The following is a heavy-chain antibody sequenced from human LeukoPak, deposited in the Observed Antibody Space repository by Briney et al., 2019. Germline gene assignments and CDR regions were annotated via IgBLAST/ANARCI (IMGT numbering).Heavy chain of an antibody. CDR1: GGSIRSNSYW. Sequence: SETLSLTCIVSGGSIRSNSYWWGWIRQPPGKGLEWIGSIYYGGSTYYSPSLKSRVSISVDTSKNQFSLKLSSVTAADTAVYYCARARNYDILTGKSNWFDPWGQGTLVTVSS. CDR2: IYYGGST. V-gene: IGHV4-39*01. CDR3: ARARNYDILTGKSNWFDP. D-gene: IGHD3-9*01. J-gene: IGHJ5*02.